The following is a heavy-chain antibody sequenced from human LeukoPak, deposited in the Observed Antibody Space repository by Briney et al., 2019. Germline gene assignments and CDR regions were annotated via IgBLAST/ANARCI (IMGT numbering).Heavy chain of an antibody. V-gene: IGHV3-7*01. Sequence: PGGSLRLSCAVSGFSSSSFWMNWVRQAPGKGLEWVANIKQDGSEKYYVDSVKGRFTISRDNAKKSIYLEMNSLRAEDTAVYYCARGSGWLVHYWGQGTLVTVSS. J-gene: IGHJ4*02. CDR1: GFSSSSFW. CDR3: ARGSGWLVHY. D-gene: IGHD5-24*01. CDR2: IKQDGSEK.